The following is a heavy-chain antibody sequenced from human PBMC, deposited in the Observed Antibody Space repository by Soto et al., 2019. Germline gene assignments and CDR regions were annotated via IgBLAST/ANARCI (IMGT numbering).Heavy chain of an antibody. J-gene: IGHJ4*02. CDR3: AREGVVVVAATRSFDY. CDR1: GFTFSSYS. D-gene: IGHD2-15*01. V-gene: IGHV3-48*02. Sequence: GGSLRLSCAASGFTFSSYSMNWVRQAPGRGLEWVSYISSSSSTIYYADSVKGRFTISRDNAKNSLYLQMNSLRDEDTAVYYCAREGVVVVAATRSFDYWGQGTLVTVSS. CDR2: ISSSSSTI.